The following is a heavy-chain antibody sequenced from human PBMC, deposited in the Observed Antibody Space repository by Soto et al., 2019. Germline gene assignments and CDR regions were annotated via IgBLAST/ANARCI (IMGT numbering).Heavy chain of an antibody. Sequence: GASVKVSCKASGVAFSGHAISWLRQAPGQGLEWMGQIIPFFKGTKYAQKFQGRVTITADDSTSTAYMDLSSLTSEDTAVYYCARDVPLNYYDSTYSYYALDVWGQGTTVTVS. CDR2: IIPFFKGT. CDR3: ARDVPLNYYDSTYSYYALDV. D-gene: IGHD3-22*01. CDR1: GVAFSGHA. J-gene: IGHJ6*02. V-gene: IGHV1-69*13.